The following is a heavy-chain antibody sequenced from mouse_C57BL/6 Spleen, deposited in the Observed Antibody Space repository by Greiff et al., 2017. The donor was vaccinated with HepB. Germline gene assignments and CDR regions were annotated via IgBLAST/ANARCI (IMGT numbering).Heavy chain of an antibody. CDR2: IYPRSGNT. J-gene: IGHJ3*01. CDR1: GYTFTSYG. CDR3: ARYYGSSPAWFAY. D-gene: IGHD1-1*01. Sequence: VQLQQSGAELARPGASVKLSCKASGYTFTSYGISWVKQRTGQGLEWIGEIYPRSGNTYYNEKFKGKATLTADKSSSTAYMELRSLTSEDSAVYVCARYYGSSPAWFAYWGQGTLVTVSA. V-gene: IGHV1-81*01.